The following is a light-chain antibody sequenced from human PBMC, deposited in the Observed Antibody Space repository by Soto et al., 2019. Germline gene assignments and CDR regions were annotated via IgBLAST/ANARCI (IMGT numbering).Light chain of an antibody. CDR2: LNSDGSH. CDR3: QTWGTGIQV. CDR1: SGHSSYA. Sequence: QSVLTQSPSVSASLGASVKLTCTLSSGHSSYAIAWHQQQPEKGPRYLMKLNSDGSHSKGDGIPDRFSGSSSGAERYLTISSLQSEDEADYYCQTWGTGIQVFVGGTKLTVL. J-gene: IGLJ3*02. V-gene: IGLV4-69*01.